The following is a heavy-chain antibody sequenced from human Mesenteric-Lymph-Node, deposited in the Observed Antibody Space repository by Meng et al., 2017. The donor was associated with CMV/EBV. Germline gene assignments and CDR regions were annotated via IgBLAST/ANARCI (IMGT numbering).Heavy chain of an antibody. Sequence: CKASGYTFTSYAMYWVRQAPGQRLQWMGRINSANGDTKYSQKFQDRVTITRDTSATYMELNSLTSEDTAFYYCAGSSGAYFDWLPDFWGQGTLVTVSS. CDR3: AGSSGAYFDWLPDF. V-gene: IGHV1-3*01. CDR1: GYTFTSYA. CDR2: INSANGDT. J-gene: IGHJ4*02. D-gene: IGHD3-9*01.